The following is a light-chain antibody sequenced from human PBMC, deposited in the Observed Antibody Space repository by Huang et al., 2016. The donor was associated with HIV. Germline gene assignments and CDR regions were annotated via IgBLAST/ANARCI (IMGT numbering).Light chain of an antibody. CDR3: QQRSNFLT. J-gene: IGKJ4*01. CDR2: DAS. V-gene: IGKV3-11*01. Sequence: PGERATLSCRASQSFASDLSWYQKNPGQAPRLLIYDASNRATGIPARFSDSGSGTDFTLTISSLEPEDFAVYYCQQRSNFLTFGGGTKVEIK. CDR1: QSFASD.